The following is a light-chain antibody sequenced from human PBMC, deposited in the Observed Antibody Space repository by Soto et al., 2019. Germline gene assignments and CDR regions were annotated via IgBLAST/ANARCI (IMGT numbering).Light chain of an antibody. V-gene: IGKV1-5*03. CDR3: EEYNSYPLT. J-gene: IGKJ4*01. Sequence: QSLSSLSSTERDKVTITSRASQSISSWLAWYQQKPGKAPKLLIYKASSLESGVPSRFSGSGSGTEFTVTIRILQPEDFATYDCEEYNSYPLTFGGGTMVDI. CDR1: QSISSW. CDR2: KAS.